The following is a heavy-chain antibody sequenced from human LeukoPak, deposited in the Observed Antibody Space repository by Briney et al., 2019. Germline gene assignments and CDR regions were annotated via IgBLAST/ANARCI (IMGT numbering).Heavy chain of an antibody. D-gene: IGHD3-3*01. CDR3: ARGGIRFLEWLLYY. CDR2: IWYDGSNK. CDR1: GFTFSSYG. V-gene: IGHV3-33*01. J-gene: IGHJ4*02. Sequence: GGSLRLFCAASGFTFSSYGMHWVRQAPGKGLEWVAVIWYDGSNKYYADSVKGRFTISRDNSKNTLYLQMNSLRAEDTAVYYCARGGIRFLEWLLYYWGQGTLVTVSS.